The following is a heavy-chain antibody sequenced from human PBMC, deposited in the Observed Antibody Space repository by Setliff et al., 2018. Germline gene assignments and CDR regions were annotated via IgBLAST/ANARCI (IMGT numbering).Heavy chain of an antibody. CDR2: ISYDGSDK. D-gene: IGHD2-15*01. CDR1: GFTFSSNA. CDR3: ARTCSGSGCYAGLES. V-gene: IGHV3-30*04. Sequence: PGGSLRLSCVDSGFTFSSNAMHWVRQAPGKGLYWVAVISYDGSDKYYGDSVKGRFTISRDNSKNTLYLQMNSLRPEDTAVYYCARTCSGSGCYAGLESWGQGTPVTVSS. J-gene: IGHJ4*02.